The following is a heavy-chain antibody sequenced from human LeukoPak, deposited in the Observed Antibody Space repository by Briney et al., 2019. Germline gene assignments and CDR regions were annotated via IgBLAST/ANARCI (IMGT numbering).Heavy chain of an antibody. J-gene: IGHJ6*03. CDR1: GFTFSAYW. CDR2: IKSDGSST. V-gene: IGHV3-74*01. D-gene: IGHD2/OR15-2a*01. CDR3: ARPIDHHYYYYMDV. Sequence: GGSLRLSCAASGFTFSAYWMHWVRQAPGKGLVWASRIKSDGSSTSYADSVKGRFTISRDNAKNTLYLQMNSLRAEDTALYYCARPIDHHYYYYMDVWGKGTTVTVSS.